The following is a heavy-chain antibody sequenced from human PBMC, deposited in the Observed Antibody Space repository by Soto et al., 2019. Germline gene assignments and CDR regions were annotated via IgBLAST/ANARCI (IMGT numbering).Heavy chain of an antibody. CDR1: GGSFSGYY. D-gene: IGHD3-16*01. CDR3: ARYVFGRNWFDP. CDR2: INHSGST. Sequence: SETLSLTCAVYGGSFSGYYWSWIRQPPGKGLEWIGEINHSGSTNYNPSLKSRVTISVDTSKNQFSLKLSSVTAADTAVYYCARYVFGRNWFDPWGQGTLVTVSS. V-gene: IGHV4-34*01. J-gene: IGHJ5*02.